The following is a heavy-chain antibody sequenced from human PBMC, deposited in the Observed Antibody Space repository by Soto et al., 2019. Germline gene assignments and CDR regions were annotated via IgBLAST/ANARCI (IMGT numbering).Heavy chain of an antibody. CDR1: GGYS. CDR2: IYHSGST. V-gene: IGHV4-30-2*01. Sequence: PSETLSLTCAVSGGYSWSWIRQPPGKGLEWIGYIYHSGSTYYNPSLKSRVTISVERSKNQFSLKLSSVTAADTAVYYCASGYSSSWYWFDPWGQGTLVTVSS. CDR3: ASGYSSSWYWFDP. D-gene: IGHD6-13*01. J-gene: IGHJ5*02.